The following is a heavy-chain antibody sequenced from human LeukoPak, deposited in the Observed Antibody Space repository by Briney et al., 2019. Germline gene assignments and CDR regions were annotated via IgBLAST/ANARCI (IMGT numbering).Heavy chain of an antibody. Sequence: RGSLRLSCAASGFSLSNYGLHWVRQGPGKGLEWLAVINYDGSNRYYADSVKGRFTISKDSSENTLYLQMNGLRADDTAIYYCARWGGTRQFYFDYWGQGTLATVSS. J-gene: IGHJ4*02. CDR3: ARWGGTRQFYFDY. D-gene: IGHD3-16*01. CDR2: INYDGSNR. CDR1: GFSLSNYG. V-gene: IGHV3-33*01.